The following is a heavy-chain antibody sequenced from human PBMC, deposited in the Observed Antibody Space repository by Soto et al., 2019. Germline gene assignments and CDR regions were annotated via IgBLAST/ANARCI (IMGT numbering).Heavy chain of an antibody. D-gene: IGHD2-21*01. CDR1: GFTISTYA. CDR3: AKDAVYKDGLWLMDS. CDR2: VTGSGGQI. Sequence: GGSLRLSCAASGFTISTYAMTWVRQAPGKGLECVSGVTGSGGQIHYADSVKGRFTISKDNSKNTLYLQMSSLREEDTALYYCAKDAVYKDGLWLMDSWGQGTLVTVSS. V-gene: IGHV3-23*01. J-gene: IGHJ5*02.